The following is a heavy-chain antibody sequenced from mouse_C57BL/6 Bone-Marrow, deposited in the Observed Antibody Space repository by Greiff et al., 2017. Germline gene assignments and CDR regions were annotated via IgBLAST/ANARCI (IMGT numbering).Heavy chain of an antibody. V-gene: IGHV14-2*01. CDR3: ARSHYAMDY. Sequence: VQLQQSGAELVKPGASVKLSCTASGFNFKDYSMHWVKQRTEQGLEWIGRIDPGDGETKYAPKFQGKATITADTSSNTAYLQLSSLTSEDTAVYYCARSHYAMDYWGQGTSVTVSS. CDR2: IDPGDGET. J-gene: IGHJ4*01. CDR1: GFNFKDYS.